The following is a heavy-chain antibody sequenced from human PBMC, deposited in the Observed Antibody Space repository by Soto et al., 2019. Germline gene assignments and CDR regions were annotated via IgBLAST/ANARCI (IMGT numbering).Heavy chain of an antibody. CDR3: TRYPRLDY. Sequence: SETLSLTCTVSGGSISGYYWSWIRQPPGKRLEWIGYIYYTGSTNYNPSLRSRVTISIDTSKNQFSLKLSSVTAADTAVYYCTRYPRLDYWGQGTLVTVSS. J-gene: IGHJ4*02. CDR1: GGSISGYY. V-gene: IGHV4-59*08. CDR2: IYYTGST.